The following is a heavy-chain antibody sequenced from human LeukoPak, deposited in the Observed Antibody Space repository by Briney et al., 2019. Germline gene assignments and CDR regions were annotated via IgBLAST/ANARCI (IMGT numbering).Heavy chain of an antibody. Sequence: ASVKVSCKASGYTFTSYGISWVRQAPGQGLEWMGWISAYNGNTNYAQKLQGRVTMTTDTSTSTAYMELRSLRSDDTAVYYCAREVSGYGSSWYKAAFYYGMDVWGQGTTVTVSS. J-gene: IGHJ6*02. CDR1: GYTFTSYG. D-gene: IGHD6-13*01. V-gene: IGHV1-18*01. CDR2: ISAYNGNT. CDR3: AREVSGYGSSWYKAAFYYGMDV.